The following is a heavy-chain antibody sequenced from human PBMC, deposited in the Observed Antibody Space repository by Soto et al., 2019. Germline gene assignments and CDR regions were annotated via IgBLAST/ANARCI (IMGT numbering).Heavy chain of an antibody. J-gene: IGHJ6*02. CDR1: GGTFSSYA. D-gene: IGHD3-3*01. CDR2: IIPIFGTA. V-gene: IGHV1-69*06. CDR3: ARVENPKRITIFGISPPHWYGMDV. Sequence: SVKVSCKASGGTFSSYAISWVRQAPGQGLEWMGGIIPIFGTANYAQKFQGRVTTTADKSTSTAYMELSSLRSEDTAVYYCARVENPKRITIFGISPPHWYGMDVWGQGTTVTVSS.